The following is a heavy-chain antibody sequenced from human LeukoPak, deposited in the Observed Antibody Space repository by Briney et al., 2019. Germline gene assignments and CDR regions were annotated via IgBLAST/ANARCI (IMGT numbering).Heavy chain of an antibody. V-gene: IGHV3-74*01. CDR1: GFTFSSYW. D-gene: IGHD4-17*01. CDR3: TRAPYHGDYVSWA. CDR2: ISSDGSDT. J-gene: IGHJ4*02. Sequence: GGSLRLSCAASGFTFSSYWMHWVRQAPGKGLVWVSRISSDGSDTTYADSVKGRFIISRDNAKKMLYLQMNGLRVDDTAVYYCTRAPYHGDYVSWAWGQGTLVTVSS.